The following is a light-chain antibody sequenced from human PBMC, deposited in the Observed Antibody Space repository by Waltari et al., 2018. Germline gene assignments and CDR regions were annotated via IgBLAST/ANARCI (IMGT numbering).Light chain of an antibody. J-gene: IGKJ1*01. CDR1: QGIGDW. CDR2: KTS. CDR3: QQYISYWT. Sequence: IQMTQSPTTLPASLGDRVTITRRASQGIGDWVAWYQQKPGKAPNLLIYKTSRLEDGVPSRFSGSGSQTEFTLTISGLQPDDFATYYCQQYISYWTFGQGTKVEMK. V-gene: IGKV1-5*03.